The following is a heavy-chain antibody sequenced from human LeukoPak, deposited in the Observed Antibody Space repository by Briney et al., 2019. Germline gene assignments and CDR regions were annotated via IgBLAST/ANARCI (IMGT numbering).Heavy chain of an antibody. D-gene: IGHD2-15*01. J-gene: IGHJ4*02. V-gene: IGHV1-2*02. CDR3: ARERDATTFDY. CDR2: INPNSGGT. Sequence: GWINPNSGGTNYAQKFQGRVTMTRDTSISTAYMELSRLRSDDTAVYYCARERDATTFDYWGQGTLVTVSS.